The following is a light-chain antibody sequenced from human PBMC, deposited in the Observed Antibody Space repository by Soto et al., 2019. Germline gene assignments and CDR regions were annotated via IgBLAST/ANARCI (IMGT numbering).Light chain of an antibody. V-gene: IGKV3-15*01. Sequence: EIVMTQSPATLSVSPGERATLSCRASQTITNTLAWYQQKPGQAPRLLIYGASTRATGVQARFSGSGSGTDFTLTISSLQSEDFAVYSCQQYHVVPLLTFGGGTKREI. CDR3: QQYHVVPLLT. CDR2: GAS. CDR1: QTITNT. J-gene: IGKJ4*02.